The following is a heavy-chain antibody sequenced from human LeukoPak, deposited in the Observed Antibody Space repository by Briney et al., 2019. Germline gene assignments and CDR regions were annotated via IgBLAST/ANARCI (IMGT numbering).Heavy chain of an antibody. D-gene: IGHD5-12*01. J-gene: IGHJ4*02. CDR3: ARESSGYDPFDY. CDR2: IYYSGST. Sequence: SETLSLTCTVSSGSISSYYWSWIRQPPGEGLEWIGNIYYSGSTNYNPSLKSRVTISVDTSKNQFSLKLSSVTAADTAVYYCARESSGYDPFDYWGQGTLVTVSS. V-gene: IGHV4-59*08. CDR1: SGSISSYY.